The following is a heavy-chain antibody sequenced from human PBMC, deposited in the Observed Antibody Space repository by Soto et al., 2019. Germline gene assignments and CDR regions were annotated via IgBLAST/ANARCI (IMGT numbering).Heavy chain of an antibody. Sequence: PGGSLRLSCAASGFTFSSYGMHWVRQAPGKGLEWVAVIWYDGSNKYYADSVKGRFTISRDNSKDTLYLQMNSLRAEDTAVYYCAREPLCSSTSCPGYYYYCMDVWGQGTTVTVSS. CDR1: GFTFSSYG. D-gene: IGHD2-2*01. J-gene: IGHJ6*02. CDR3: AREPLCSSTSCPGYYYYCMDV. V-gene: IGHV3-33*01. CDR2: IWYDGSNK.